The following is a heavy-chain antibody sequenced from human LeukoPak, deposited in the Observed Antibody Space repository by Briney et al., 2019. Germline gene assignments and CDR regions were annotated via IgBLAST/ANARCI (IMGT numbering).Heavy chain of an antibody. D-gene: IGHD2-21*02. Sequence: GGSLRLSCAASGFTFSSYAMSWVRQAPGKGLEWVSIICGSADKTFYADSVKGRFTISRDNSKNMLYLQMDSLRAEDTAVYYCAKAPGGDCYKPTDYWGQETPVTVSS. J-gene: IGHJ4*02. V-gene: IGHV3-23*01. CDR1: GFTFSSYA. CDR3: AKAPGGDCYKPTDY. CDR2: ICGSADKT.